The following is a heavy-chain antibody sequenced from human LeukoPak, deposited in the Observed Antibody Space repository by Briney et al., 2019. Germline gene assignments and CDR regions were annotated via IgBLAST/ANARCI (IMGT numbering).Heavy chain of an antibody. CDR3: AHSIAHHMVRGKDWFDP. D-gene: IGHD3-10*01. J-gene: IGHJ5*02. CDR2: IYWNDDK. Sequence: SGPTLVNPTQTLTLTCTFSGFSLSTSGVGVGWIRQPPGKALEWLALIYWNDDKRYSPSLKSRLTITKDTSKNQVVLTMTNMDPVDAATYYCAHSIAHHMVRGKDWFDPWGQGTLVTVSS. CDR1: GFSLSTSGVG. V-gene: IGHV2-5*01.